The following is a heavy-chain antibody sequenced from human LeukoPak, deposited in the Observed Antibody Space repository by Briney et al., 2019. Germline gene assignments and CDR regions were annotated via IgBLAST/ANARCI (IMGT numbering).Heavy chain of an antibody. J-gene: IGHJ4*02. CDR2: RNPNSGDT. D-gene: IGHD1-26*01. CDR3: ARGGYSGSYEICCY. CDR1: GYTVTLYY. Sequence: ASETLSCKASGYTVTLYYMHWVRQAPGHGLECMGWRNPNSGDTDYVQKFQDRGTTTWDTSISTAHMELSRLGSDDTAVYYWARGGYSGSYEICCYCGQGTVVTVSS. V-gene: IGHV1-2*02.